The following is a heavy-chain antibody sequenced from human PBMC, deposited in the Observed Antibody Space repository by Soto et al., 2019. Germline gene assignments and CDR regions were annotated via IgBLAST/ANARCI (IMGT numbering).Heavy chain of an antibody. CDR3: VRGPSGPGLSD. J-gene: IGHJ4*02. Sequence: SETLSLTCAVYGGSFSGYYLTWIRQPPGKGLEWIGEINHIGSPYYHPSLASRVTMSVDTSNSQFYLKVNSVTAADTAVYYCVRGPSGPGLSDWGLGTLVTVSS. D-gene: IGHD3-10*01. V-gene: IGHV4-34*01. CDR2: INHIGSP. CDR1: GGSFSGYY.